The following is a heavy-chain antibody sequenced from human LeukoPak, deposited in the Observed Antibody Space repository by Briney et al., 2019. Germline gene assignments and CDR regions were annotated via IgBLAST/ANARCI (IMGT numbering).Heavy chain of an antibody. CDR3: VKGKWEDNHYYFGLDV. V-gene: IGHV3-30*03. D-gene: IGHD1-26*01. Sequence: GGSLRLSCAASGFTFNKYGMHWVRQAPGKGLEWVAVVSFDSYNEFYGDSVKGRFTISRDNSKNMVDLQMDSLRPEDTAVYFCVKGKWEDNHYYFGLDVWGQGTTVTVAS. J-gene: IGHJ6*02. CDR2: VSFDSYNE. CDR1: GFTFNKYG.